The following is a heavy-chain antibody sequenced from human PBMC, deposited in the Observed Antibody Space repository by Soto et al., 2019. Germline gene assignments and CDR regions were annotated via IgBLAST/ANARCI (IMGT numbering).Heavy chain of an antibody. CDR2: IRSKTNSYAT. D-gene: IGHD6-19*01. J-gene: IGHJ4*02. CDR1: GFTFGGSA. Sequence: LRLSCAASGFTFGGSAMHWVRQASGKGLEWVGHIRSKTNSYATAYAESVKGRFTISRDDSMNTAYLQMNSLKTEDTAVYFCTRQTDAVQWLVVPTDYNFDYWGQGTLVTVSS. CDR3: TRQTDAVQWLVVPTDYNFDY. V-gene: IGHV3-73*01.